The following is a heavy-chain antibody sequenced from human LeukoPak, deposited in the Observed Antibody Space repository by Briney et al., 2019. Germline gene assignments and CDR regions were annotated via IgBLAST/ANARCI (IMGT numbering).Heavy chain of an antibody. Sequence: ASVKVSCKASGYPFTSYGINWVRQAAGQGLEWMGWMNPNSGATGYAQKFQGRVTMTRDTSIGAAYMELSSLISDDTAVYYCARTDRLSAAPTTDWFDPWGQGTLVTVSS. CDR3: ARTDRLSAAPTTDWFDP. V-gene: IGHV1-8*01. D-gene: IGHD4-11*01. CDR1: GYPFTSYG. CDR2: MNPNSGAT. J-gene: IGHJ5*02.